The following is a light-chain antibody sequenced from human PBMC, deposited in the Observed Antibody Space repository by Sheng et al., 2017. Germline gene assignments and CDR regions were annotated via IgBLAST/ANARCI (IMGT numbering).Light chain of an antibody. CDR2: EVT. CDR1: SSYVGDYNY. CDR3: QAWDSSTAV. J-gene: IGLJ3*02. Sequence: QSALTQPPSASGSPGQSITISCTGTSSYVGDYNYVSWYQQHPGKAPKVVIYEVTKRPSGVPDRFSGSKSGNTASLTVSGLQAEDEADYYCQAWDSSTAVFGGGTKLTVL. V-gene: IGLV2-8*01.